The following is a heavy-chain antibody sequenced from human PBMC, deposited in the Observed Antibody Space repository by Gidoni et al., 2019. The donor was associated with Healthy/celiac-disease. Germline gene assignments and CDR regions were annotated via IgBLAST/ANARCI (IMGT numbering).Heavy chain of an antibody. V-gene: IGHV4-61*02. D-gene: IGHD3-22*01. Sequence: QVQLQESGPGLVKPSQTLSLTCTVSGGSISSGSYYWSWIRQPAGKGLEWIGRIYTSGSTNYNPSLKSRVTMSVDTSKNQFSLKLSSVTAADTAVYYCARGEGYYYDSSGYPFDYWGQGTLVTVSS. CDR1: GGSISSGSYY. CDR2: IYTSGST. CDR3: ARGEGYYYDSSGYPFDY. J-gene: IGHJ4*02.